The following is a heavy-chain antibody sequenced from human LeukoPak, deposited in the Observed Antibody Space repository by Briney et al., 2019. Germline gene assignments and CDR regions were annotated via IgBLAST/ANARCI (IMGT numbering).Heavy chain of an antibody. Sequence: PGRSLRLSCAASGFSFSSYGMHWVRQAPGKGLEWVALIWGDGSNKFHADSVKGRFTIPRDNSKNMLFLQMNSLRAEDTAVYYCARDRAGEYGMDVWGQGTTVTVSS. D-gene: IGHD3-16*01. CDR3: ARDRAGEYGMDV. CDR1: GFSFSSYG. V-gene: IGHV3-33*01. J-gene: IGHJ6*02. CDR2: IWGDGSNK.